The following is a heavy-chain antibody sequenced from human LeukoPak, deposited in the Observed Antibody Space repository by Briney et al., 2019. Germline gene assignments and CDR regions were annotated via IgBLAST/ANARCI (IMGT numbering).Heavy chain of an antibody. CDR3: ARAWVTTEYYFDY. V-gene: IGHV3-21*01. D-gene: IGHD4-17*01. CDR1: GFTFSSYS. CDR2: ISSSSSYI. J-gene: IGHJ4*02. Sequence: GGSLRLSCAASGFTFSSYSMNWVRQAPGKGLEWVSSISSSSSYIYYADSVKGRFTISRDNAKNSLYLQMNSLRAEDTAVYYCARAWVTTEYYFDYWGQGTLVTVSS.